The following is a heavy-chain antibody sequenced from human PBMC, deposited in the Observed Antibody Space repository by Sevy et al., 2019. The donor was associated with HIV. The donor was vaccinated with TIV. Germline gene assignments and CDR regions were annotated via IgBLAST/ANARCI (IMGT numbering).Heavy chain of an antibody. D-gene: IGHD1-1*01. V-gene: IGHV3-30-3*01. CDR2: ISYDGSNK. J-gene: IGHJ1*01. CDR1: GFTFTSFS. Sequence: RGSLRLSCAASGFTFTSFSMHWVRQAPGKGLEWVATISYDGSNKYYADSVKGRFTISRNNSKNYLYLQMNSLRAEDTAVYCCALERLSSNVAEYFQNWGQGTLVAVSS. CDR3: ALERLSSNVAEYFQN.